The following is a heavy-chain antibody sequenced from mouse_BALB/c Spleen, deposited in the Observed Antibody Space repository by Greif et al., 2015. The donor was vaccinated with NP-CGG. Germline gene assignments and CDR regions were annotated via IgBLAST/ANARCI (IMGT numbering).Heavy chain of an antibody. V-gene: IGHV5-4*02. CDR2: ISDGGSYT. CDR1: GFTFSDYY. J-gene: IGHJ2*01. Sequence: DVMLVESGGGLVKPGGSLKLSCAASGFTFSDYYMYWVRQTPEKRLEWVATISDGGSYTYYPDSVKGRFTISRDNAKNNLFLQMSSLKSEDTAMYCCARDYFDYWGQGTTLTVSS. CDR3: ARDYFDY.